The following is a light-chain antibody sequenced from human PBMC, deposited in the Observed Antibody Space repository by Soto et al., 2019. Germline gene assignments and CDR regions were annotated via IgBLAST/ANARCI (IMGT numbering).Light chain of an antibody. CDR2: EVS. V-gene: IGLV2-14*01. CDR3: SSYTSSSTWV. Sequence: QSALTQPASVSGSHGQSITISCTGTSSDVGGHNYVSWYQQHPGKAPKLMIYEVSNRPSGVSNRFSGSKSGNTASLTISGLQAEDEADYYCSSYTSSSTWVFGGGTKLTVL. J-gene: IGLJ3*02. CDR1: SSDVGGHNY.